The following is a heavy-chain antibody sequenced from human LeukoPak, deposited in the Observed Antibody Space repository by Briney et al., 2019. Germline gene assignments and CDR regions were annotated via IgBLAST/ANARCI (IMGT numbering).Heavy chain of an antibody. CDR2: IKQDGSEK. J-gene: IGHJ4*02. CDR1: GFTFSSYW. CDR3: ARALSGSLYYFDS. D-gene: IGHD3-10*01. V-gene: IGHV3-7*04. Sequence: GGSLRLSCAVSGFTFSSYWMHWVRQAPEKGLEWVANIKQDGSEKYYVDSVKGRFTISRDNAKNSLYLQMNSLRAEDTAVYYCARALSGSLYYFDSWGQGTLVTVSS.